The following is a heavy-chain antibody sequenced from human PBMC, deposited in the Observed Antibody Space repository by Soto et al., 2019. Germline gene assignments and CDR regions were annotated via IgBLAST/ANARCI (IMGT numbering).Heavy chain of an antibody. J-gene: IGHJ6*02. CDR3: ARRVVVPAAIEGAYYYYGMDV. Sequence: SVRVSCKASGGTFSSYAISWLRQSPGQGLEWMGGIIPIFGTANYAQKFQGRVTITADKSTSTAYMELSSLRSEDTAVYYCARRVVVPAAIEGAYYYYGMDVWGQGTTVTV. CDR1: GGTFSSYA. D-gene: IGHD2-2*01. CDR2: IIPIFGTA. V-gene: IGHV1-69*06.